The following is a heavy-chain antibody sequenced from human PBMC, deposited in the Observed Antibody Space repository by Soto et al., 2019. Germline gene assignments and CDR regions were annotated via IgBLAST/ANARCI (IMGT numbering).Heavy chain of an antibody. CDR3: AIHGGRLIAPAY. J-gene: IGHJ4*02. CDR1: GSSVTSFW. CDR2: IYPGDSDT. D-gene: IGHD2-2*01. Sequence: PAESLNISCEASGSSVTSFWNGWVRQMPGKGLEWMGIIYPGDSDTRDSSSFHGQVAMSVDKSISTGCLQWNSLKASNTAMYYCAIHGGRLIAPAYWGQGTVVTVSS. V-gene: IGHV5-51*01.